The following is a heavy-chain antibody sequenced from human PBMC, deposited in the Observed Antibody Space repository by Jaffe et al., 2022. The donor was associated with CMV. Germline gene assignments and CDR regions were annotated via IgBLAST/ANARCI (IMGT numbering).Heavy chain of an antibody. CDR2: IRSKANSYAT. CDR3: TRLTTMITSPYYMDV. CDR1: GFTFSGSA. D-gene: IGHD3-22*01. J-gene: IGHJ6*03. V-gene: IGHV3-73*01. Sequence: EVQLVESGGGLVQPGGSLKLSCAASGFTFSGSAMHWVRQASGKGLEWVGRIRSKANSYATAYAASVKGRFTISRDDSKNTAYLQMNSLKTEDTAVYYCTRLTTMITSPYYMDVWGKGTTVTVSS.